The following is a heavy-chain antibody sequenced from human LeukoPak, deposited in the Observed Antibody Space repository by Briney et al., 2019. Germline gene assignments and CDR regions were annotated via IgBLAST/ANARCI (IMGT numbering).Heavy chain of an antibody. D-gene: IGHD2-8*01. CDR3: ARHGHCTNGVCYSTYYYHMDV. Sequence: GESLQISCQGSGSIFTSYWIGWVRQLPGKGLEWMGIIYPGDSDTRYSPSFQGQVTISADKSISTAYLQWSSLKASDTAVYYCARHGHCTNGVCYSTYYYHMDVWGKGTTVTVSS. V-gene: IGHV5-51*01. CDR2: IYPGDSDT. J-gene: IGHJ6*03. CDR1: GSIFTSYW.